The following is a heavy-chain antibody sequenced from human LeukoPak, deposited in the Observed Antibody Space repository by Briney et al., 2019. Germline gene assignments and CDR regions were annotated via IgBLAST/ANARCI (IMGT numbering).Heavy chain of an antibody. CDR1: GFPFSSYA. J-gene: IGHJ6*02. D-gene: IGHD2-15*01. Sequence: GGSLRLSCSASGFPFSSYAMHWVRQGPGEGLEYFSAISDSGGSTYYADSVKGRFTISRDNSKNTLYLQMSSLRAEDTAVYFCVRGYSFGPYGMDVWGQGTTVTVSS. CDR2: ISDSGGST. CDR3: VRGYSFGPYGMDV. V-gene: IGHV3-64D*09.